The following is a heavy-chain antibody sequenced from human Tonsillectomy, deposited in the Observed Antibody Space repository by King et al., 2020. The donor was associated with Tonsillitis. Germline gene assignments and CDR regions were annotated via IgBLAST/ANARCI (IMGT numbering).Heavy chain of an antibody. CDR3: ARGYYDSSGPPDY. J-gene: IGHJ4*02. Sequence: VQLVESGGGLVKPGGSLRLSCAASGYTFSDYYMSWIRQAPGKGLEWVSYISSSSSYTNYADSVKGRFTISRDNAKNSLYLQMNSLRAEDTAVYYCARGYYDSSGPPDYWGQGTLVTVSS. D-gene: IGHD3-22*01. CDR2: ISSSSSYT. V-gene: IGHV3-11*05. CDR1: GYTFSDYY.